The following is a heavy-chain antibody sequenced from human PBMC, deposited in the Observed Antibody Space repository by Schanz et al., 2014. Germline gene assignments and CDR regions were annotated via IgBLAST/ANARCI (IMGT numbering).Heavy chain of an antibody. J-gene: IGHJ4*02. CDR3: ARDAADFYDILTEEDY. CDR2: ISVYNHNK. Sequence: GAEVKKPGASVRVSCKASGYTFTTYAMSWVRQAPGQGLEWMGWISVYNHNKEYDQKLQGRVTMTTDTSTSTAYMELRSLRSDDTAVYYCARDAADFYDILTEEDYWGQGTLVTVSS. CDR1: GYTFTTYA. V-gene: IGHV1-18*01. D-gene: IGHD3-9*01.